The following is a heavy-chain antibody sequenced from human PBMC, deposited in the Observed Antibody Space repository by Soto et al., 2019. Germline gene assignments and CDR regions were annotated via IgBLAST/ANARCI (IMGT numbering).Heavy chain of an antibody. J-gene: IGHJ5*02. Sequence: SVKVSCKASGGTFSSYAISWVRQAPGQGLEWMGGIIPIFGTANYAQKFQGRVTITADESTSTAYMELSSLRSEDTAVYYCARGRYSYGYGWFDPWGQGTLGTVSS. D-gene: IGHD5-18*01. CDR1: GGTFSSYA. V-gene: IGHV1-69*13. CDR3: ARGRYSYGYGWFDP. CDR2: IIPIFGTA.